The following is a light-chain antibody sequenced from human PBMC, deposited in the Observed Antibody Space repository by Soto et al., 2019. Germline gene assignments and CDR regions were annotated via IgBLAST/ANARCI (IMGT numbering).Light chain of an antibody. CDR2: TTD. J-gene: IGLJ3*02. CDR1: TGAVTSGNY. Sequence: QAVVTQEPSLTVSPGGTVTLTCASSTGAVTSGNYPSWFQQKPGQAPRTLIYTTDDKHSWTPARFSGSLLGRKAALTLSGVQPEDEAEYYRLLYYGGAHLVFGGGTKLTVL. V-gene: IGLV7-43*01. CDR3: LLYYGGAHLV.